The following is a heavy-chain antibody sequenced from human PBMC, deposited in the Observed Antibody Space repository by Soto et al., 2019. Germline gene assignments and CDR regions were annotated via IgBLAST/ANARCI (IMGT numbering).Heavy chain of an antibody. J-gene: IGHJ6*02. CDR2: IYYSGST. Sequence: SVTLSLTCTVSGDSIRSGNHYWSWIRQPPGKGLEWIGYIYYSGSTYSSPSLKSRVTISVDTSKNQFSLKLNSVTAADTDVYYCAIVDILTDDGCMDFWGQGTTVTVSS. CDR1: GDSIRSGNHY. V-gene: IGHV4-30-4*01. CDR3: AIVDILTDDGCMDF. D-gene: IGHD3-9*01.